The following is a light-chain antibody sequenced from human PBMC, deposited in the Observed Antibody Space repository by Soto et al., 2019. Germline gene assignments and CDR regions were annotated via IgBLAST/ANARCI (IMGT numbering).Light chain of an antibody. CDR2: GNN. Sequence: QSVLTQPPSVSGAPGQRVTISCTGSSSNIGAGYDVHWYQQLPETAPKLLIYGNNNRPSGVPDRFSGSKSGTSASLAITGLQAEDEADYYRQSYDSSLSGWVFGGGTKLTVL. V-gene: IGLV1-40*01. J-gene: IGLJ3*02. CDR3: QSYDSSLSGWV. CDR1: SSNIGAGYD.